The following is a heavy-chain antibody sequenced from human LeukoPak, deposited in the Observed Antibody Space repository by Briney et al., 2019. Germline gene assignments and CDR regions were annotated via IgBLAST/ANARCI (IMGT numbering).Heavy chain of an antibody. CDR3: ARYYYDSSALDY. V-gene: IGHV4-59*01. J-gene: IGHJ4*02. CDR2: IYYSGST. Sequence: PSETLSLTCTVSGGSISSYYWSWIRQPPGKGLEWIGYIYYSGSTNYNPSLKSRVTISVDTSKNQFSLKLSSVTAADTAVYYRARYYYDSSALDYWGQGTLVTVSS. CDR1: GGSISSYY. D-gene: IGHD3-22*01.